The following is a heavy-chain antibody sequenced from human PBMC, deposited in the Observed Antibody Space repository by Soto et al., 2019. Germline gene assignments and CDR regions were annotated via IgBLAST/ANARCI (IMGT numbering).Heavy chain of an antibody. CDR2: ISGSGTTI. Sequence: GGSLRLSCAASGFTFSGYEMSWVRQAPGKGLEWISYISGSGTTIYYADSVKGRFTISRDNAKKSLYLQMNSLRAEDTAVYYCAREVTVFGVIIPTPMDVWGQGTTVTVSS. V-gene: IGHV3-48*03. CDR1: GFTFSGYE. J-gene: IGHJ6*02. D-gene: IGHD3-3*01. CDR3: AREVTVFGVIIPTPMDV.